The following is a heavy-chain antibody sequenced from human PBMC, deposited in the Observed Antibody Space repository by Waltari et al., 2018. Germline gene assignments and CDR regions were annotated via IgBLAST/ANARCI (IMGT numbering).Heavy chain of an antibody. D-gene: IGHD2-2*01. V-gene: IGHV4-38-2*01. CDR3: VRVVPANYFDY. Sequence: QVQLQESGPGLVKPSETLSLTCAVSGYSISTGYDWGWIRQPPGKGLEWIGSIYHSGSSYSNPSLKSRVTISVDTSKNQFSLKLSSVTAADTAVYYCVRVVPANYFDYWGQGTLVTVSS. CDR2: IYHSGSS. J-gene: IGHJ4*02. CDR1: GYSISTGYD.